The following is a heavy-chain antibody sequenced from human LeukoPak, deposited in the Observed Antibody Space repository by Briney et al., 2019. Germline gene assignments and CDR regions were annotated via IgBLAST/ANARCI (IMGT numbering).Heavy chain of an antibody. CDR3: ARDDNWNFNYMDV. D-gene: IGHD1-7*01. Sequence: GGSLRLSCAASGFTFSSYGMHWVRQAPGKGLEWVAVIWYDGSNKYYADSVKGRFTISRDNSKNTLYLQMNSLRAEDTAVYYCARDDNWNFNYMDVWGKGTTVTVSS. V-gene: IGHV3-33*01. CDR1: GFTFSSYG. CDR2: IWYDGSNK. J-gene: IGHJ6*03.